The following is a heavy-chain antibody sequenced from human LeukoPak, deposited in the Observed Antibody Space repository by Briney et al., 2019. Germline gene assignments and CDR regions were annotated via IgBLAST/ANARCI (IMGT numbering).Heavy chain of an antibody. V-gene: IGHV3-9*01. J-gene: IGHJ6*02. D-gene: IGHD5-24*01. Sequence: PGGSLRLSCAASGFTFDDYAMHWVRQAPGKGLEWVSGISWNSGSIGYADSVKGRFTISRDNAKNSLYLQMNSLRAEDTALYYCAKDMAPDEIYYYGMDVWGQGTTVTVSS. CDR3: AKDMAPDEIYYYGMDV. CDR2: ISWNSGSI. CDR1: GFTFDDYA.